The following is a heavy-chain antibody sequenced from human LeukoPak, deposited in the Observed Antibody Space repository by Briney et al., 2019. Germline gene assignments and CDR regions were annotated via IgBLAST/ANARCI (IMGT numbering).Heavy chain of an antibody. CDR3: ARNVLRYFDWWTCDY. CDR1: GYTFTSYD. D-gene: IGHD3-9*01. CDR2: MNPNSGNT. V-gene: IGHV1-8*03. Sequence: ASVKVSCKASGYTFTSYDINWVRQATGQGLEWMGWMNPNSGNTGYAQKFQGRVTITADESTSTAYMELSSLRSEDTAVYYCARNVLRYFDWWTCDYWGQGTLVTVSS. J-gene: IGHJ4*02.